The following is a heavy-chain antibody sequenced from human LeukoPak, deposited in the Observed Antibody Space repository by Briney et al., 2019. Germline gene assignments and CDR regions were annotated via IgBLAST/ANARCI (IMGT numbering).Heavy chain of an antibody. J-gene: IGHJ3*02. CDR3: ARHTYDSSGYYLNAFDI. Sequence: SETLSLTCTVSGGSISSYYWSWIRQPPGKGLEWIGYIYYSGSTNYNPSLKSRVTISVDTSKNQFSLKLSSVTAADTAVYYCARHTYDSSGYYLNAFDIWGQGTMVTVSS. V-gene: IGHV4-59*08. D-gene: IGHD3-22*01. CDR2: IYYSGST. CDR1: GGSISSYY.